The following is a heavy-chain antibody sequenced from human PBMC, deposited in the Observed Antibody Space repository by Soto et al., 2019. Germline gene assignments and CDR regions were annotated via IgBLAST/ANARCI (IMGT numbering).Heavy chain of an antibody. CDR2: INPHGGST. CDR1: GYIFTNYY. D-gene: IGHD6-13*01. V-gene: IGHV1-46*01. J-gene: IGHJ4*02. CDR3: ARDLAAGDY. Sequence: QVHLVQSGAEVKNPGASVKLSCKASGYIFTNYYIHWVRQAPGQGLEWMAIINPHGGSTNYAQKFQSRVTLARDTFTNTVYMELSSLRSEDTAIYYCARDLAAGDYWGQGTLVTVSS.